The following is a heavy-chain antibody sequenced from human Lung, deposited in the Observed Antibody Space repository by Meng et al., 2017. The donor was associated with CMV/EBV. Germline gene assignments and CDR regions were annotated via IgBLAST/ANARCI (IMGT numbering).Heavy chain of an antibody. D-gene: IGHD2-2*01. CDR1: GYTFTSYG. J-gene: IGHJ4*02. V-gene: IGHV1-18*01. CDR2: ISAYNGNT. Sequence: SVKVSCXASGYTFTSYGISWVRQAPGQGLEWMGWISAYNGNTNYAQKLQGRVTMTTDTSTSTAYMELRSLRSDDTAVYYCASSSDIVVVPAAPSDYWGQGTLVTVSS. CDR3: ASSSDIVVVPAAPSDY.